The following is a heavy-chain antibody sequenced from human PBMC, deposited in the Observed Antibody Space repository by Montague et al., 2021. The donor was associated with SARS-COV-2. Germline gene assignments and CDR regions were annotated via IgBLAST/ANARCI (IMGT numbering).Heavy chain of an antibody. CDR3: ARGLRLLWFGDKVYWFDP. CDR1: GGSFSGYY. V-gene: IGHV4-34*01. D-gene: IGHD3-10*01. Sequence: SGTLSLTCAVYGGSFSGYYWSWIRQPPGKGLEWIGEINHSGSTNYNPSLKSRVTISVDTSKNQFSLKLSSVTAADTAVYYCARGLRLLWFGDKVYWFDPWGQGTLVTVSS. CDR2: INHSGST. J-gene: IGHJ5*02.